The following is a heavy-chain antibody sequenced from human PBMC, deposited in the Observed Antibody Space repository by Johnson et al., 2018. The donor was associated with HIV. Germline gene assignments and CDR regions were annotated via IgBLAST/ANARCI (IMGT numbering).Heavy chain of an antibody. Sequence: QMLLVESGGGVVQPGGSLRLSCAASGFTFSSYGMHWARQAPGKGLEWVAFIRYDGSNKYYADSVKGRFTISRDNSKNTLYLQMNSLRAEDTAVYYCASGPPVNAFDIWGQGTMVTVSS. CDR1: GFTFSSYG. CDR3: ASGPPVNAFDI. D-gene: IGHD1-26*01. J-gene: IGHJ3*02. V-gene: IGHV3-30*02. CDR2: IRYDGSNK.